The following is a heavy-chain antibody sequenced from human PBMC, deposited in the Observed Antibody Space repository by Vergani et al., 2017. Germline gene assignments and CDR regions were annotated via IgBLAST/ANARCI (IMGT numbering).Heavy chain of an antibody. CDR3: AKAGPYCRSTSCPFFDY. CDR1: GFTFSSYA. Sequence: EVQLVESGGGLVQPGGSLRLSCAASGFTFSSYAMHWVRQAPGKGLEYVSGISSNGGSTYYANSVKGRFTISRDNSKNTLYLQMNSLRAEDTALYYCAKAGPYCRSTSCPFFDYWGQGTLVTVSS. CDR2: ISSNGGST. V-gene: IGHV3-64*01. J-gene: IGHJ4*02. D-gene: IGHD2-2*01.